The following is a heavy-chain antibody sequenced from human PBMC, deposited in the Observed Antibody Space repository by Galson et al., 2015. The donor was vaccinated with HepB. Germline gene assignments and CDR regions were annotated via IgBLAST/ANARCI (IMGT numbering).Heavy chain of an antibody. Sequence: LRLSCAASGFTFSSYSMNWIRQAPGKGLEWVSYVSSSTSTIYYADSVKGRFTISRDNAKNSLYLQMNSLRAEDTAVYYCARDLNQLLSRYYYYYYGMDVWGQGTTVTVSS. J-gene: IGHJ6*02. V-gene: IGHV3-48*04. D-gene: IGHD2-2*01. CDR3: ARDLNQLLSRYYYYYYGMDV. CDR2: VSSSTSTI. CDR1: GFTFSSYS.